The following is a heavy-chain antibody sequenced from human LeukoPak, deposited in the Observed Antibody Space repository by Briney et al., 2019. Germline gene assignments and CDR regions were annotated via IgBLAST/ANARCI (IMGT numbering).Heavy chain of an antibody. CDR3: AKEGGTMIVVEDYFDY. V-gene: IGHV3-23*01. Sequence: GGSLRLSCAASGFTFSTYAMTWVRQAPGKGLESVSLISATGSTTYYAESVRGRFTISRDSSKNTLYLQMNSLRAEDTAVYYCAKEGGTMIVVEDYFDYWGQGTLVTVSS. J-gene: IGHJ4*02. CDR2: ISATGSTT. D-gene: IGHD3-22*01. CDR1: GFTFSTYA.